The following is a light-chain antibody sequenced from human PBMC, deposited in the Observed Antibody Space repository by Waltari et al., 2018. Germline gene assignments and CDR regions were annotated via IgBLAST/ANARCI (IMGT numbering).Light chain of an antibody. CDR2: GAS. V-gene: IGKV3-20*01. CDR1: QSVTSNY. J-gene: IGKJ1*01. CDR3: QQFDSSPRT. Sequence: EIVLTQSPGTLSLSPGEGATLSCRASQSVTSNYLAWYQQKPRQAPRLLIYGASSRATGIPDRFSGSGSGTDFTLTIRRLEPEDFAVYYCQQFDSSPRTFGQGTKVEIK.